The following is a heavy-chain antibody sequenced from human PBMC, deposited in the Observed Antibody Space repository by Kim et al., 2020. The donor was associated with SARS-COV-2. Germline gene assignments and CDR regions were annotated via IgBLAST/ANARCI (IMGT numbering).Heavy chain of an antibody. CDR2: INHSGST. D-gene: IGHD6-13*01. J-gene: IGHJ4*02. V-gene: IGHV4-34*01. CDR3: ARGLGAVYFDY. CDR1: GGSFSGYY. Sequence: SETLSLTCAVYGGSFSGYYWSWIRQPPGKGLEWIGEINHSGSTNYNPSLKSRVTISVDTSKNQFSLKLSSVTAADTAVYYCARGLGAVYFDYWGQGTLVTVSS.